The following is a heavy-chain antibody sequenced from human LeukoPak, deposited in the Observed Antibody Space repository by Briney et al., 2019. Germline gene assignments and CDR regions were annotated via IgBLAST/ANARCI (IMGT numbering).Heavy chain of an antibody. CDR2: ISGSNSPI. J-gene: IGHJ4*02. CDR3: AKGGTVIARLIASD. CDR1: GFTFSSYA. D-gene: IGHD6-6*01. Sequence: GGSLRLSCAASGFTFSSYAMNWVRQAPGKGLEWVSYISGSNSPIYYADSVKGRFTISRDNSENTLYLQMNSLRAEDTAIYYCAKGGTVIARLIASDWGQGTLVTVSS. V-gene: IGHV3-48*01.